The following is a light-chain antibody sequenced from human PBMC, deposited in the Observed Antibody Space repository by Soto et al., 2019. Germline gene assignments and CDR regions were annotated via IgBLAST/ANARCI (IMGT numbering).Light chain of an antibody. CDR3: AVWDDRLNEVV. V-gene: IGLV1-44*01. CDR2: SQS. CDR1: RSNIGSNS. J-gene: IGLJ3*02. Sequence: QSALTQPPSASGTPGQRVTISCSGGRSNIGSNSVNWYQQHPGTAPKLLIYSQSQRPSGVPERISGAKSGTSVTLAISGLQAEGDATYYCAVWDDRLNEVVFGGGTMFTVL.